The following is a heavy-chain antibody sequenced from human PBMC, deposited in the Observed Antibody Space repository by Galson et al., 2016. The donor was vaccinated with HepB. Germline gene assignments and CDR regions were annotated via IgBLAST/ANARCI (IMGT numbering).Heavy chain of an antibody. Sequence: SLRLSCAASGFTFSNYAMSWVRQAPGKGLEWVSAISGSGGSTYYADSVQGRFTISRDNPKNTLFLQLNTLRADDTAAYYCDLGQDEMPTIFDFWGQGALVTVSS. V-gene: IGHV3-23*01. CDR2: ISGSGGST. J-gene: IGHJ4*02. D-gene: IGHD3-3*01. CDR3: DLGQDEMPTIFDF. CDR1: GFTFSNYA.